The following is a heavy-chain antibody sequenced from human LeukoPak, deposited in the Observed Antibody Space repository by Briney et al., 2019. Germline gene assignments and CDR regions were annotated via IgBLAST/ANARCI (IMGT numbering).Heavy chain of an antibody. D-gene: IGHD2/OR15-2a*01. CDR1: GYTFSDHY. Sequence: GGSLRLSCAASGYTFSDHYMDWVRQAPGEGREWVGRTRNKANSYTTEYAASVKGRCTISRDDSKKSLYLQMNSLKTEDTAIYYCTAAFYYSPTYYLDYWGQGTLVTDSS. J-gene: IGHJ4*02. CDR3: TAAFYYSPTYYLDY. CDR2: TRNKANSYTT. V-gene: IGHV3-72*01.